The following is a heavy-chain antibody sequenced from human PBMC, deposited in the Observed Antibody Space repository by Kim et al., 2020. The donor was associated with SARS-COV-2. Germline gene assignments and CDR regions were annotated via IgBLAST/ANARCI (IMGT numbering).Heavy chain of an antibody. J-gene: IGHJ6*03. CDR2: INHSGST. Sequence: SETLSLTCAVYGGSFSGYYWSWIRQPPGKGLEWIGEINHSGSTNYNPSLKSRVTISVDTSKNQFSLKLSSVTAADTAVYYCARGYYYGSGSYYNSQEYYYYMDVWGKGTTVTVSS. CDR3: ARGYYYGSGSYYNSQEYYYYMDV. D-gene: IGHD3-10*01. CDR1: GGSFSGYY. V-gene: IGHV4-34*01.